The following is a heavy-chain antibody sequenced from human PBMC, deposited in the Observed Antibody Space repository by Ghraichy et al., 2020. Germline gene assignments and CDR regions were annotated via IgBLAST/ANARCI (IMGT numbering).Heavy chain of an antibody. CDR1: GGSISSYY. CDR3: ASGDRDYYYGMDV. V-gene: IGHV4-4*07. D-gene: IGHD2-21*02. CDR2: IYTSGST. Sequence: GSLRLSCTVSGGSISSYYWSWIRQPAGKGLEWIGRIYTSGSTNYNPSLKSRVTMSVDTSKNQFSLKLSSVTAADTAVYYCASGDRDYYYGMDVWGQGTTVTVSS. J-gene: IGHJ6*02.